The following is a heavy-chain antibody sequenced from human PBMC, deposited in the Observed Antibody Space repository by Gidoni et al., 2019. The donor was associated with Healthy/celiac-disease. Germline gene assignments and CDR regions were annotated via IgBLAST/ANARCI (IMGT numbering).Heavy chain of an antibody. V-gene: IGHV2-70*01. D-gene: IGHD6-19*01. J-gene: IGHJ3*02. CDR3: ARIRVAGTGAPGAFDI. CDR1: GFSSSTSGMC. CDR2: IDWDDDK. Sequence: QVTLRESGPALVKPTQTPTLTCTFSGFSSSTSGMCVSWIRQPPGKALEWLALIDWDDDKYYSTSLKTRLTISKDTSKNQVVLTMTNMDPVDTATYYCARIRVAGTGAPGAFDIWGQGTMVTVSS.